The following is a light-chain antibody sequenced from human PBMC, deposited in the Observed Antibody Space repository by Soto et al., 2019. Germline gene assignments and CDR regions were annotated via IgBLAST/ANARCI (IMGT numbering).Light chain of an antibody. CDR3: QQYYSTPHT. V-gene: IGKV4-1*01. CDR2: WAS. Sequence: DIVMTQSPDSLAVSLGERATINCKSSQSVLYSSNNKNYLAWYQQKPGQPPKLLIYWASTRESGVPDRFSGRGSGKDFTLTISSLQAEDVAVYYCQQYYSTPHTFGQGTKVEIK. CDR1: QSVLYSSNNKNY. J-gene: IGKJ1*01.